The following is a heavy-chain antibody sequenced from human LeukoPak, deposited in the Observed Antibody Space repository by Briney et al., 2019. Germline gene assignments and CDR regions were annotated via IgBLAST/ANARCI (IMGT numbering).Heavy chain of an antibody. CDR2: ISSSSSYI. D-gene: IGHD6-19*01. Sequence: PGGSLRLSCAASGFTFSSYSMNWVRQAPGKGLEWVSSISSSSSYIYCADSVKGRFTISRDNAKNSLYLQMNSLRAEDTAVYYCARDLYSGYSSGWTNWGQGTLVTVSS. CDR3: ARDLYSGYSSGWTN. CDR1: GFTFSSYS. V-gene: IGHV3-21*01. J-gene: IGHJ4*02.